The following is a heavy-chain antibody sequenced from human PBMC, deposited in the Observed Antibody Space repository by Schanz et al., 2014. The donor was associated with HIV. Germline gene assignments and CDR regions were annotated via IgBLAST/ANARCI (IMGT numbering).Heavy chain of an antibody. CDR2: ISAGVGTA. Sequence: VQLVESGGGVVQPGGSLRLSCAVSGFTITSYGMSWVRQAPGKGLEWVSTISAGVGTASYADSVKGRFTISRDNSKKMLFLQMNRLRAEDTAVYYCAKPEYDSRGNSQSHFDSWGQGTLVTVSS. J-gene: IGHJ4*02. CDR3: AKPEYDSRGNSQSHFDS. V-gene: IGHV3-23*04. CDR1: GFTITSYG. D-gene: IGHD3-22*01.